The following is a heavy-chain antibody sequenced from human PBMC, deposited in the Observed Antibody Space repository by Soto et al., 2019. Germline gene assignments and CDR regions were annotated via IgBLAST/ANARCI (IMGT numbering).Heavy chain of an antibody. Sequence: PGGSLRLSCAASGFTFSSYAMSWVRQAPGKGLEWVSAISGSGGSTYYADSVKGRFTISRDNSKNTLYLQMNSLRAEDTAVYYCAKAFSSGPYYYYYMDVWGKGTTVTVSS. D-gene: IGHD6-19*01. J-gene: IGHJ6*03. CDR3: AKAFSSGPYYYYYMDV. V-gene: IGHV3-23*01. CDR1: GFTFSSYA. CDR2: ISGSGGST.